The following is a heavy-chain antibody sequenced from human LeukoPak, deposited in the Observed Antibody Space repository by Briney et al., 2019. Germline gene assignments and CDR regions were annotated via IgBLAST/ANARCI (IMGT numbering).Heavy chain of an antibody. V-gene: IGHV3-7*01. Sequence: PGGSLRLSCAASGFTFSSYWMSWVRQAPGKGLEWVANIKQDGSEKYYVDSVKGRFTISRDNAKNSLYLQMNSLRAEDTAVYYCARVNRRGDDFWSGYSVYDAFDIWGQGTMVTVSS. CDR2: IKQDGSEK. J-gene: IGHJ3*02. CDR1: GFTFSSYW. CDR3: ARVNRRGDDFWSGYSVYDAFDI. D-gene: IGHD3-3*01.